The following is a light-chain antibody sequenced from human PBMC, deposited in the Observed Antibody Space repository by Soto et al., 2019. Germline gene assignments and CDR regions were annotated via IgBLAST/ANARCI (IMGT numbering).Light chain of an antibody. V-gene: IGKV3-20*01. J-gene: IGKJ5*01. Sequence: IVLTQSPGTLSLLAGETATLSCRASQIIKTFYFGWYQQKPCQSPRLLIYGVYSRATGTPDRFSGSGSGTDFTLTISRLEPEDSAVYYCQFYGSSLITVGQGTRREIK. CDR2: GVY. CDR3: QFYGSSLIT. CDR1: QIIKTFY.